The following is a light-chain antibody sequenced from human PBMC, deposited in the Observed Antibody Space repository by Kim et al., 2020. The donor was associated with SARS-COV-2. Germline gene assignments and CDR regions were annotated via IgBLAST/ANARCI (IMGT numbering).Light chain of an antibody. J-gene: IGKJ5*01. Sequence: VAPGESATLSCRASQSVSSNLAWYQQKPGQTPRLLIYETSTRATGIPARFSGSGSGTEFTLTISSLQSEDFAVYYCQHYNIWPITLGQGTRLEIK. V-gene: IGKV3-15*01. CDR3: QHYNIWPIT. CDR1: QSVSSN. CDR2: ETS.